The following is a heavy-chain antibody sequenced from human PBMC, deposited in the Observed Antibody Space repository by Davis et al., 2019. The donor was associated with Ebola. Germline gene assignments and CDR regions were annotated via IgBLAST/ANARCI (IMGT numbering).Heavy chain of an antibody. D-gene: IGHD6-13*01. CDR3: ARGRYSSSWYCDY. CDR2: IYYSGST. CDR1: GGSVSSGSYY. Sequence: SETLSLTCTVSGGSVSSGSYYWSWIRQPPGKGLEWIGYIYYSGSTNYNPSLKSRVTISVDTSKNQFSLKLSSVTAADTAVYYCARGRYSSSWYCDYWGQGTLVTVSS. V-gene: IGHV4-61*01. J-gene: IGHJ4*02.